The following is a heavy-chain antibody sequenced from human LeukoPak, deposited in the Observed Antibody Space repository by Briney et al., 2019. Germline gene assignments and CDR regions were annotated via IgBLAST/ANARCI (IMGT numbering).Heavy chain of an antibody. V-gene: IGHV4-59*01. Sequence: SETLSLTCTVSGGSLSSYYWSWIRQPPGKGLEWIGYIYYSGSTNYNPSLKSRVTISVDTSKNQFSLKLSSVTAADTAVYYCARIDYFSSWTFDYWGQGTLVTVSS. CDR3: ARIDYFSSWTFDY. CDR1: GGSLSSYY. J-gene: IGHJ4*02. D-gene: IGHD6-13*01. CDR2: IYYSGST.